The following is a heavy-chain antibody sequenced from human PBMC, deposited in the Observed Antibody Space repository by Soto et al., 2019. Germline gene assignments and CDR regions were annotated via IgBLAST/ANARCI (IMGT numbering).Heavy chain of an antibody. V-gene: IGHV4-4*02. CDR2: IYHTGST. D-gene: IGHD2-8*01. J-gene: IGHJ3*02. CDR1: GGSISSNNW. Sequence: TSETLSLTCAVSGGSISSNNWWTWVRQPPGKGLEWIGEIYHTGSTNYNPSLTRRVTISVDKSKNQFSLKLSSVTAADTAVYYCARKMYAIRAFDIWGQGTMVTVSS. CDR3: ARKMYAIRAFDI.